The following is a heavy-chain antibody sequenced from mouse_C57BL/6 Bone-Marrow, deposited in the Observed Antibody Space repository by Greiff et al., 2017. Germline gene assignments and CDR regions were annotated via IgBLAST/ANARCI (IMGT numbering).Heavy chain of an antibody. CDR3: AREKDYYGRGDYFDY. V-gene: IGHV1-61*01. J-gene: IGHJ2*01. Sequence: VQLQQPGAELVRPGSSVKLSCKASGYTFTSYWMDWVKQRPGQGLEWIGNIYPSDSETHYNQKFKDKATLTVDKSSSTAYMQLSSLTSEDSAVYYCAREKDYYGRGDYFDYWGQGTTLTVSS. D-gene: IGHD1-1*01. CDR1: GYTFTSYW. CDR2: IYPSDSET.